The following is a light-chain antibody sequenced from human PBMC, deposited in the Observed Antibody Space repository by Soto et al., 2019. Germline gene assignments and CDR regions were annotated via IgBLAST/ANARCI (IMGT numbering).Light chain of an antibody. J-gene: IGLJ2*01. Sequence: QSALTQPASVSGSPGQSITISCTGTTGDVGGYNYVSWYQQHPGKAPKLIIYDVSNRPSGVSNRFSGSKSGNTASLTISGLQAEDEADYYCSSYTSSRIIHVVIGGGTKLTVL. CDR2: DVS. V-gene: IGLV2-14*01. CDR3: SSYTSSRIIHVV. CDR1: TGDVGGYNY.